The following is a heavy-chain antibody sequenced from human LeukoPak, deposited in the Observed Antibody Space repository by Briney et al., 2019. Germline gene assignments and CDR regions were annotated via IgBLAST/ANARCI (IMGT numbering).Heavy chain of an antibody. CDR1: GGSFSGYY. D-gene: IGHD3-10*01. Sequence: SETLSLTCAVYGGSFSGYYWSWLRQPPGKGLEWIGEINHSGSTNYNPSLKSRVTISVDTSKNQFSLKLSSVTAADTAVYYCARVGHITMVRGATKGGPYFDYWGQGTLVTVSS. CDR2: INHSGST. CDR3: ARVGHITMVRGATKGGPYFDY. J-gene: IGHJ4*02. V-gene: IGHV4-34*01.